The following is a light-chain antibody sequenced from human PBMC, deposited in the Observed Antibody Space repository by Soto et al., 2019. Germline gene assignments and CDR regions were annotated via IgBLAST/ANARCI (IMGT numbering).Light chain of an antibody. V-gene: IGLV4-69*01. J-gene: IGLJ2*01. CDR3: QTWGTGIKI. Sequence: QLVLPQSPSASASLGASVKLTCTLSSGHSSYAIAWHQQQPEKGPRYLMKLNSDGSHSKGDGIPDRFSGFSSGAERYLTISSLQSEYESDYYCQTWGTGIKIFGGGTKLTVL. CDR2: LNSDGSH. CDR1: SGHSSYA.